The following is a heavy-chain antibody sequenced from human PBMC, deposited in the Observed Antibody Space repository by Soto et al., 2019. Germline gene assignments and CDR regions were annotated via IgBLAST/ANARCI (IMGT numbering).Heavy chain of an antibody. CDR2: IDPSDSYT. Sequence: GESLKISCKGSGYSFTSYWISWVRQMPGKGLEWMGRIDPSDSYTHYRPSFQGHATTSADKSTSTAYLQWSSLKASDTAMYYCARHGPGVRGAIGSIDPWGQGTLVTVSS. J-gene: IGHJ5*02. CDR3: ARHGPGVRGAIGSIDP. V-gene: IGHV5-10-1*01. D-gene: IGHD3-10*01. CDR1: GYSFTSYW.